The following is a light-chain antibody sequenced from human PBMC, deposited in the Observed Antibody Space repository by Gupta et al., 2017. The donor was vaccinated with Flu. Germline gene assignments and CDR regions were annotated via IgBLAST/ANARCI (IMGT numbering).Light chain of an antibody. V-gene: IGLV2-14*01. CDR1: TSDVGANNY. CDR3: SSYTSSSTSFV. CDR2: GVN. J-gene: IGLJ1*01. Sequence: QSALTQPASVSGSPGQSITISCTGTTSDVGANNYVSWYQQHPGKAPKVMIYGVNNRPSGVSDRFSGSKSGNTASLTISGLQAEDEADYYCSSYTSSSTSFVFGTGIKVTVL.